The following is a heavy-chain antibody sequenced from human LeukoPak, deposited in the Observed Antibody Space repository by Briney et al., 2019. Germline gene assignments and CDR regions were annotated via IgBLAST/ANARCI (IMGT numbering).Heavy chain of an antibody. Sequence: GGSLRLSCAASGFIFSSYWMHWVRQAPGKGLVWVSRINSDGSSTSYADSVKGRFTISRDNAKNTLYLQMNSLRAEDTAVYYCARSWTNYYGMDVWGQGTTVTVSS. J-gene: IGHJ6*02. CDR1: GFIFSSYW. CDR2: INSDGSST. CDR3: ARSWTNYYGMDV. D-gene: IGHD1-1*01. V-gene: IGHV3-74*01.